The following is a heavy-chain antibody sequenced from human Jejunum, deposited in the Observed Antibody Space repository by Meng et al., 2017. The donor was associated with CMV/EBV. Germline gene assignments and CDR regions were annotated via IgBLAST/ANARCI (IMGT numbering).Heavy chain of an antibody. V-gene: IGHV3-7*03. CDR2: IKQDGGEK. CDR1: SNYW. Sequence: SNYWMDGVRQAPGKGLEWVANIKQDGGEKYYVDSVEGRFTISRDNAKNSLYLQMNSLRAEDTAVYYCARVLDRNPSVPAGIGWFGPWGQGTLVTVSS. D-gene: IGHD2-2*01. J-gene: IGHJ5*02. CDR3: ARVLDRNPSVPAGIGWFGP.